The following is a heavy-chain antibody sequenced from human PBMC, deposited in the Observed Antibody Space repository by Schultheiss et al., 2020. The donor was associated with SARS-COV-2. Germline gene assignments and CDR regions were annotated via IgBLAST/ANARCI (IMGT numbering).Heavy chain of an antibody. J-gene: IGHJ6*02. CDR3: AREASTVTTVDYYGMDV. Sequence: GGSLRLSCAASGFTFSSYAMHWVRQAPGKGLEWVAVISYDGSNKYYADSVKGRFTISRDNAKNSLYLQMNSLRAEDTAVYYCAREASTVTTVDYYGMDVWGQGTTVTVSS. V-gene: IGHV3-30-3*01. D-gene: IGHD4-23*01. CDR1: GFTFSSYA. CDR2: ISYDGSNK.